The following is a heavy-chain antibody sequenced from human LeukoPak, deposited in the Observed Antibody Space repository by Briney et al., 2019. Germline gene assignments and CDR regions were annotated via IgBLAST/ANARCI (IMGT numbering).Heavy chain of an antibody. J-gene: IGHJ4*02. V-gene: IGHV4-34*01. CDR1: GGSFSGYY. CDR2: INHSGST. Sequence: SETLSLTCAVYGGSFSGYYWSWIRQPPGKGLEWIGEINHSGSTNYNPSLKSRVTISVDTSKNQFSLKLSSVTAADTAVYYCVRGRGGTRYDFWSGYGYFDYWGQGTLVTVSS. D-gene: IGHD3-3*01. CDR3: VRGRGGTRYDFWSGYGYFDY.